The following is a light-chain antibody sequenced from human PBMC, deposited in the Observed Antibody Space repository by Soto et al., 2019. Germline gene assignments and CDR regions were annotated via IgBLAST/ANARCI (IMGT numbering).Light chain of an antibody. CDR3: QQYENLPIT. J-gene: IGKJ5*01. CDR2: DAS. V-gene: IGKV1-33*01. CDR1: HGISNY. Sequence: DLPMTQSPSSLSASVGDRVTITCQAYHGISNYLNWYQQKPGKAPKLLIYDASNLETGVPSRFSGSGSGTDFTFTIISLQPEDIATYYCQQYENLPITFGQGTLLEVK.